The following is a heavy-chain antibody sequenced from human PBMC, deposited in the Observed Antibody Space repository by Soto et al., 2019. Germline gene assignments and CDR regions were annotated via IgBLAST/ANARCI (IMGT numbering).Heavy chain of an antibody. D-gene: IGHD5-18*01. CDR1: GYTFTTYW. V-gene: IGHV5-51*01. CDR2: IYPGDSDT. Sequence: PGESLKISCKGSGYTFTTYWIGWVRQMPGKGLEWMGIIYPGDSDTRYSPSFQGQVTISADKSISTAYLQWSSLKASDTAMYYCARSLGSSYKGYYYYGLDVWGQGNTVTVSS. J-gene: IGHJ6*02. CDR3: ARSLGSSYKGYYYYGLDV.